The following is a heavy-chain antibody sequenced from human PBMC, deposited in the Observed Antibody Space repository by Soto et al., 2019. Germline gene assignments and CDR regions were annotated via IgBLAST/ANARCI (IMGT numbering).Heavy chain of an antibody. CDR2: ITPIFGRA. D-gene: IGHD1-20*01. V-gene: IGHV1-69*01. CDR3: AREYKWNDVRYGMDV. J-gene: IGHJ6*02. CDR1: GGTFSSYA. Sequence: QVQLVQSGAEVKKPGSSVKVSCKACGGTFSSYAISWVRQAPGQGLEWMGGITPIFGRANYAQKFQGRVTITADESTSTAYMELSSLRSEDTAVYFCAREYKWNDVRYGMDVWGQGTTVTVSS.